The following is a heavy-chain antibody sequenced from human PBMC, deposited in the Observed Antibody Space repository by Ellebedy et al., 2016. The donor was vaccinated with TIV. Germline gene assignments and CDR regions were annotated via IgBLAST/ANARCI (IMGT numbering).Heavy chain of an antibody. CDR1: GLSSTNDW. CDR3: ARDWQWAFDP. Sequence: GESLKISXAASGLSSTNDWLHWLRRPPGKGLEWVANINQDGTVKNYVDSVKGRFTISRDNSKNSQYLQMNSLRVEDTAVYYCARDWQWAFDPWGQGTLVTVSS. D-gene: IGHD2-8*01. V-gene: IGHV3-7*01. J-gene: IGHJ5*02. CDR2: INQDGTVK.